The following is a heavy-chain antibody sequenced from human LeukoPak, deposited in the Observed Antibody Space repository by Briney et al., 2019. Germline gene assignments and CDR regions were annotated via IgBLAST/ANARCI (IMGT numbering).Heavy chain of an antibody. D-gene: IGHD2-2*01. CDR1: GYTFTSYY. CDR2: INPSGGST. J-gene: IGHJ3*02. CDR3: AREYLSKYSSTSCYRGYCGGDSDAFDI. V-gene: IGHV1-46*01. Sequence: ASVKVSCKASGYTFTSYYMHWVRQAPGQGLEWMGIINPSGGSTSYAQKFQGRVTMTRDTSTSTVYMELSSLRSEDTAVYYCAREYLSKYSSTSCYRGYCGGDSDAFDIWGQGTVVTVSS.